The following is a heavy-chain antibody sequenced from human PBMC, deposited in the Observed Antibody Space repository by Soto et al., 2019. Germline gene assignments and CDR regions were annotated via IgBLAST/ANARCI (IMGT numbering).Heavy chain of an antibody. V-gene: IGHV3-48*02. Sequence: EVQLVESGGGLVQPGGSLRLSCAASGFTFSLYSMSWVRQAPGKGLEWVSYISRSSTGIHYADSVKGRFTISTDDATNSMQLQRNSLRDGDTTVYYCARAVTWGLDVWGQATTVSISS. CDR1: GFTFSLYS. D-gene: IGHD3-10*01. CDR3: ARAVTWGLDV. J-gene: IGHJ6*02. CDR2: ISRSSTGI.